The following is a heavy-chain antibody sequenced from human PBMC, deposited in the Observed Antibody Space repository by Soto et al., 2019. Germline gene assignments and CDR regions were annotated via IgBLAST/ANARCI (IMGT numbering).Heavy chain of an antibody. Sequence: VGSLRLSCAASGFTVSRNYMSWVRQAPGKGLEWVSVIYSGGTTYYADSVKGRFTISRDNSKNTLYLQMNSLRAEDTAVYYCARDPPPYIAAAVGYWGQGTLVTVSS. V-gene: IGHV3-53*01. D-gene: IGHD6-13*01. J-gene: IGHJ4*02. CDR1: GFTVSRNY. CDR3: ARDPPPYIAAAVGY. CDR2: IYSGGTT.